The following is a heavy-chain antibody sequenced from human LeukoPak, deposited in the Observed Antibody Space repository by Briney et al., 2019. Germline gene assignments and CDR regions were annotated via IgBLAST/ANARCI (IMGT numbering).Heavy chain of an antibody. CDR3: ARDQSSSRYRGYYMDV. D-gene: IGHD6-13*01. V-gene: IGHV3-74*01. CDR1: GFTFSSYW. J-gene: IGHJ6*03. CDR2: INSDGSST. Sequence: GGSLRLSCAASGFTFSSYWMHWVRQAPGKGLVWVSRINSDGSSTSYADSVKGRFTISRDNAKNTLYLQMNSLRAEDTAVYYCARDQSSSRYRGYYMDVWGKGTTVTVSS.